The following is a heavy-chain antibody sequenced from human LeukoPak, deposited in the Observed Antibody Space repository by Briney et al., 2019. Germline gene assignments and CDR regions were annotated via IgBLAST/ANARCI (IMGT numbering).Heavy chain of an antibody. Sequence: PGGSLILSCGASGFTLSRYWVSWVRQAPGGGVEWVANKKKEGNEKYYVHSVKGLLPISRDNAKTSLYLQMNSVRAEDTAVYYCARKIAGSGIPSADDAFDIWGQGTMVTVSP. CDR3: ARKIAGSGIPSADDAFDI. CDR2: KKKEGNEK. D-gene: IGHD3-10*01. V-gene: IGHV3-7*01. CDR1: GFTLSRYW. J-gene: IGHJ3*02.